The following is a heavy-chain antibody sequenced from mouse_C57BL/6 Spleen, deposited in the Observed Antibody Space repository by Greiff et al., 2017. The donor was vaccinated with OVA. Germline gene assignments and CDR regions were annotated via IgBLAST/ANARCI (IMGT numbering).Heavy chain of an antibody. Sequence: EVMLVESGAELVRPGASVKLSCTASGFNIKDDYMHWVKQRPEQGLEWIGWIDPENGDTEYASKFQGKATITADTSSNTAYLQLSSLTSEDTAVYYCTGGNYAAYWGQGTLVTVSA. V-gene: IGHV14-4*01. CDR1: GFNIKDDY. CDR2: IDPENGDT. D-gene: IGHD2-1*01. CDR3: TGGNYAAY. J-gene: IGHJ3*01.